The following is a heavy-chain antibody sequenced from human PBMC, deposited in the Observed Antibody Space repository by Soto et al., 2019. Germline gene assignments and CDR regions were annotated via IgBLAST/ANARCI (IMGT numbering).Heavy chain of an antibody. Sequence: QVQLVESGGGVVQPGRSLRPSCAASGFTFSSYAMHWVRQAPGEGLEWVAVISYDGSNKYYADSVKGRFTISRDNSKNTLYLQMNSLRAEDTAVYYCARDGGLRYGSVGLGYWGQGTLVTVSS. CDR1: GFTFSSYA. D-gene: IGHD5-12*01. J-gene: IGHJ4*02. CDR3: ARDGGLRYGSVGLGY. CDR2: ISYDGSNK. V-gene: IGHV3-30-3*01.